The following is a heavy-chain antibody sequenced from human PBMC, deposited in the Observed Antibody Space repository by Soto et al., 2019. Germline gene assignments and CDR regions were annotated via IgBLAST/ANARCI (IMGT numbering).Heavy chain of an antibody. J-gene: IGHJ4*02. Sequence: EVQLVQSGGEVKKAGESLRISCKASGYSFTNYWISWVRQMPGKGLEWMGRIDPSDSYVSYSPSFPGHVTISADKSISTIYLQWRSLKASDTGMYYCAFRAFGDYAAFGYWGQGTLVTASS. V-gene: IGHV5-10-1*01. CDR2: IDPSDSYV. CDR1: GYSFTNYW. CDR3: AFRAFGDYAAFGY. D-gene: IGHD4-17*01.